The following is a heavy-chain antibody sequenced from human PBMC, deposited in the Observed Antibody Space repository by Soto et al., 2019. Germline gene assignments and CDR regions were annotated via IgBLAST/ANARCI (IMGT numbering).Heavy chain of an antibody. CDR3: EKVQINGDYGYIDY. CDR1: GYSFTSYW. Sequence: GESLKISCKTSGYSFTSYWIGWGRQMPGKGLEWMGMLYPDGSDTRYSPSFQGQVTISADKSIYTAYLQWTSLKASDSAMYYWEKVQINGDYGYIDYWGQGTMVTVSS. D-gene: IGHD4-17*01. J-gene: IGHJ4*02. CDR2: LYPDGSDT. V-gene: IGHV5-51*01.